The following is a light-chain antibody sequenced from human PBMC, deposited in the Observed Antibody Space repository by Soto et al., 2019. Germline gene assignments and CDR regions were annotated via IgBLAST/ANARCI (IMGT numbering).Light chain of an antibody. J-gene: IGKJ4*01. CDR2: GAS. CDR3: QQYGSLLA. V-gene: IGKV3-20*01. Sequence: EIVLTQSPGTLSLSPGERATFSCRASQSVSSNYLAWYQQKPGQAPRLLIYGASSRATGIPYRFSGSGSGTDFTFTISRLEPEDSAVYYCQQYGSLLAFGGGTKVEIK. CDR1: QSVSSNY.